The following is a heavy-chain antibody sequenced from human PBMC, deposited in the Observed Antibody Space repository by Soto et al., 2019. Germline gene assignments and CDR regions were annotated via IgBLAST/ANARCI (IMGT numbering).Heavy chain of an antibody. Sequence: QVQLVESGGGVVQPGRSLRLSCAASGFTFSSYAMHWARQAPGKGLEWVAVISYDGSNKYYADSVKGRFTISRDNSKNTLYLQMNSLRAEDTAVYYCARDCFLEWLFAFDIWGQGTMVTVSS. D-gene: IGHD3-3*01. CDR1: GFTFSSYA. CDR2: ISYDGSNK. V-gene: IGHV3-30-3*01. J-gene: IGHJ3*02. CDR3: ARDCFLEWLFAFDI.